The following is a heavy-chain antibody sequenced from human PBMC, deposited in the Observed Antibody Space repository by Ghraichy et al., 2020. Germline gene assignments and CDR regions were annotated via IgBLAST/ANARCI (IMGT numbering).Heavy chain of an antibody. V-gene: IGHV4-39*01. Sequence: QTLSLTCTVSGGSISSSSYYWGWIRQPPGKGLEWIGSIYYSGSTYYNPSLKSRVTISVDTSKNQFSLKLSSVTAADTAVYYCARHEGYCSGGSCYTTGWFDPWGQGTLVTVSS. D-gene: IGHD2-15*01. J-gene: IGHJ5*02. CDR3: ARHEGYCSGGSCYTTGWFDP. CDR2: IYYSGST. CDR1: GGSISSSSYY.